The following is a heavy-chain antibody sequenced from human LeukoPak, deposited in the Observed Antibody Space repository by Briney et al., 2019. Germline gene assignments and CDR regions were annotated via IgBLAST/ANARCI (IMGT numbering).Heavy chain of an antibody. J-gene: IGHJ6*03. Sequence: SETLSLTCAVYGGSFSGYYWSWIRQPPGKGLEWIGEINHSGSTNYNPSLKSRVTISVDTSKNQFSLKLSSVTAADTAVYYCARVVRVRGLLRAYYYYYMDVWGKGTTVTVSS. D-gene: IGHD3-10*01. CDR3: ARVVRVRGLLRAYYYYYMDV. CDR1: GGSFSGYY. V-gene: IGHV4-34*01. CDR2: INHSGST.